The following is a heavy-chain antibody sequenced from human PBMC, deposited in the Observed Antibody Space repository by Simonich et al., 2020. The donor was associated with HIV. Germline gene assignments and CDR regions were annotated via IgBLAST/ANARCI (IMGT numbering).Heavy chain of an antibody. CDR1: GVSISSHY. CDR2: IYYSGST. D-gene: IGHD3-9*01. CDR3: ARLEKDWYYNYYYMDV. J-gene: IGHJ6*03. V-gene: IGHV4-59*08. Sequence: QVQLQESGPGLVKPSETLSLTCTVSGVSISSHYWSWLRQPPGKGLEWIWYIYYSGSTNYNPSLKSRVTISVDTSKNQFSLKLSSVTAADTAVYYCARLEKDWYYNYYYMDVWGKGTTVTVSS.